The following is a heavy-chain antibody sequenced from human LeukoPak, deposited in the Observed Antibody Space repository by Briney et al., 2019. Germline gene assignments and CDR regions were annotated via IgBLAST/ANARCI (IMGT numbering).Heavy chain of an antibody. CDR1: GYTFTSYD. CDR2: MNPNSGNT. CDR3: AREAVSVAAAGTGESFDY. Sequence: ASVKVSCKASGYTFTSYDINWVRQATGQGLEWMGWMNPNSGNTGYAQKFQGRVTMTRNTSISTAYMELSSLRSEDTAVYYCAREAVSVAAAGTGESFDYWGQGTLVTVSS. D-gene: IGHD6-13*01. V-gene: IGHV1-8*01. J-gene: IGHJ4*02.